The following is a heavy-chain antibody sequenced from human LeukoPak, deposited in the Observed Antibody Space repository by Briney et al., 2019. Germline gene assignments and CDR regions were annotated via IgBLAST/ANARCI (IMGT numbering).Heavy chain of an antibody. CDR3: AINSSSGWFDF. J-gene: IGHJ4*02. CDR1: DDSISTPFYY. D-gene: IGHD6-19*01. Sequence: SETLSLTCTVSDDSISTPFYYWGWIRQPPGKGLEWIGSIYNSVSTFYNPSLKSRVTISIDTSRNHFSLRLTSVNVADTAVYYCAINSSSGWFDFWGQGILVTVSS. V-gene: IGHV4-39*02. CDR2: IYNSVST.